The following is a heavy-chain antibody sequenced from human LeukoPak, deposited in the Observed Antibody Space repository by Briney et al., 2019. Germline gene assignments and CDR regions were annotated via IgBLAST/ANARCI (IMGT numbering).Heavy chain of an antibody. D-gene: IGHD2-2*01. V-gene: IGHV4-34*01. Sequence: SETLSLTCAVYDGSFSGYYWSWIRQPPGKGLEWIGEINHSGSTNYNPSLKSRVTISVDTSKNQSSLKLSSVTAADTAVYYCARGGYCSSTSCPPYYYYYGMDVWGQGTTVTVSS. CDR2: INHSGST. CDR1: DGSFSGYY. CDR3: ARGGYCSSTSCPPYYYYYGMDV. J-gene: IGHJ6*02.